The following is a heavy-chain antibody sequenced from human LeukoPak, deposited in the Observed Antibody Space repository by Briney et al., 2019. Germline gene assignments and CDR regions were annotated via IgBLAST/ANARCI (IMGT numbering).Heavy chain of an antibody. V-gene: IGHV4-39*01. Sequence: SETLSLTCTVSGGSISSYYWGWIRQPPGRGLEWIGSIYYSGSTYYNPSLKSRVTISVDTSKNQFSLKLSSVTAADTAVYYCARHRRDSSGWSYYFDYWGQGTLVTVSS. CDR2: IYYSGST. J-gene: IGHJ4*02. CDR3: ARHRRDSSGWSYYFDY. CDR1: GGSISSYY. D-gene: IGHD6-19*01.